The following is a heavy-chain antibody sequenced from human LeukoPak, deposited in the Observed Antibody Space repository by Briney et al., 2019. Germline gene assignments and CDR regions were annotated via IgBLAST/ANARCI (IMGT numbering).Heavy chain of an antibody. J-gene: IGHJ5*02. Sequence: SETLSLTCAVYGGSFSGYYWSWIRQPPGKGLEWIGEINHSGSTNYNPSLKSRVTISVDTSKNQFSLKLSSVTAADTAVYYCASSRRHFRWFDPWGQGTLVTVSS. CDR1: GGSFSGYY. CDR2: INHSGST. CDR3: ASSRRHFRWFDP. D-gene: IGHD3-9*01. V-gene: IGHV4-34*01.